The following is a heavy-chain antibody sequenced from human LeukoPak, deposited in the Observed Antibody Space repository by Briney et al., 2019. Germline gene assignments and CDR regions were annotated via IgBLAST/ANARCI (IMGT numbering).Heavy chain of an antibody. Sequence: SETLSLTCAVYGGSFSGYYWSWIRQPPGKGLEWIGEINHSGSTNYNPSLKSRVTISVDTSKNQFSLKLSSVTAADTAVYYCARETEYDFWSGYAFGYWGQGTLVTVSS. J-gene: IGHJ4*02. V-gene: IGHV4-34*01. D-gene: IGHD3-3*01. CDR3: ARETEYDFWSGYAFGY. CDR2: INHSGST. CDR1: GGSFSGYY.